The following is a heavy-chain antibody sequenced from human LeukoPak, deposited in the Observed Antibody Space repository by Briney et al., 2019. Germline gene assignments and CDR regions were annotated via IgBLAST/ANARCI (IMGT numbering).Heavy chain of an antibody. Sequence: PGGSLRLSCAASGFTFSSYAMHWVRQAPGKGLEYVSAISSNGGSTYYANSVKGRFTISRDNSKNTLYLQMGSLRAEDTAVYYCARDGGEWEPYFDYWGQGTLVTVSS. J-gene: IGHJ4*02. D-gene: IGHD1-26*01. V-gene: IGHV3-64*01. CDR2: ISSNGGST. CDR1: GFTFSSYA. CDR3: ARDGGEWEPYFDY.